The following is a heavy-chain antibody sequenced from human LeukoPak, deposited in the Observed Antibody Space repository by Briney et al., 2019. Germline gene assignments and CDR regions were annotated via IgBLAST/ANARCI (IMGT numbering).Heavy chain of an antibody. J-gene: IGHJ4*02. CDR3: ARHRRSPGAAKGVVPAPSDY. D-gene: IGHD2-2*01. Sequence: KPSETLSLTCTVSGGSISSSSYYWGWIRQPPGKGLEWIGSIYYSGSTYYNPSLKSRVTISVDTSKNQFSLKLSSVTAADTAVYYCARHRRSPGAAKGVVPAPSDYWGQGTLVTVSS. CDR2: IYYSGST. V-gene: IGHV4-39*01. CDR1: GGSISSSSYY.